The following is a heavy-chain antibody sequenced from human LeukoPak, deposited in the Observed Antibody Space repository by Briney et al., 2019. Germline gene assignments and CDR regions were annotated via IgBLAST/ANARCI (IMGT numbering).Heavy chain of an antibody. CDR2: INPNSGGT. CDR3: ARRYGPATVDAFDI. D-gene: IGHD4-11*01. V-gene: IGHV1-2*02. Sequence: ASLKVSSEDSRYTLTGYYMHSVPQNPEQRLERMGWINPNSGGTNATRTFQGGDTLTRDTSPSIAYIGLRRLRSYRTAVYFCARRYGPATVDAFDIWGQGTMVTVSS. J-gene: IGHJ3*02. CDR1: RYTLTGYY.